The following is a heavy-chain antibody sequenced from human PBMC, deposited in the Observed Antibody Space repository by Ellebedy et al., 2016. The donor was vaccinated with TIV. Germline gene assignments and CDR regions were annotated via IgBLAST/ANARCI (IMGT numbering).Heavy chain of an antibody. Sequence: GESLKISCATSGFNFTDYWMHWVRQAPGKGLVWVSRISGDGTTTNYADFVKGRFTISRDNTKNTVYLQLNSLRVEDTAVYYCASLNAWGQGTLVSVSS. V-gene: IGHV3-74*01. J-gene: IGHJ5*02. CDR2: ISGDGTTT. D-gene: IGHD1-1*01. CDR1: GFNFTDYW. CDR3: ASLNA.